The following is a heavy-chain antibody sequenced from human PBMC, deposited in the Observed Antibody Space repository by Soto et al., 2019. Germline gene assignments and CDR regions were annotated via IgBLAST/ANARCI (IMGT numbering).Heavy chain of an antibody. CDR3: ARPMGWNYGDFDY. Sequence: PGEPLNISDKGSGYSCTNYWYGSVRQMPGKGLEWMGIIYPGDSDTRYSPSFQGQVTISADKSISTAYLQWSSLKASDTAMYYCARPMGWNYGDFDYWGQRTMVTVPS. CDR2: IYPGDSDT. V-gene: IGHV5-51*01. CDR1: GYSCTNYW. D-gene: IGHD1-7*01. J-gene: IGHJ4*02.